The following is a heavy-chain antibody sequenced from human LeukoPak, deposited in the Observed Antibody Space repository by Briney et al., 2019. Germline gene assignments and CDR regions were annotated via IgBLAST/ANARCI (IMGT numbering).Heavy chain of an antibody. CDR1: GYTFTSYY. V-gene: IGHV1-46*01. D-gene: IGHD5-24*01. CDR3: ARRMATNNGLDY. Sequence: ASVKVSCKASGYTFTSYYMHWVRQAPGQGLEWMGIINPSGGSTSYAQKFQGRVTMARDTSTSTVYMELSSLRSEDTAVYYCARRMATNNGLDYWGQGTLVTVSS. J-gene: IGHJ4*02. CDR2: INPSGGST.